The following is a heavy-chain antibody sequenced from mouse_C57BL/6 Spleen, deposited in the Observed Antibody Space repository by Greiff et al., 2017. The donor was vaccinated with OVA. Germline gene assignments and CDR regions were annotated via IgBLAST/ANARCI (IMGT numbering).Heavy chain of an antibody. CDR2: INPGSGGT. J-gene: IGHJ1*03. CDR1: GYAFTNYL. V-gene: IGHV1-54*01. Sequence: QVQLQQSGAELVRPGASVKVSCQASGYAFTNYLIEWVKQRPGQGLEWIGVINPGSGGTNYNEKFKGKATLTADKSSSTAYMQLSSLTSEDSAVYFCAREALYGYFDVWGTGTTVTVSS. CDR3: AREALYGYFDV.